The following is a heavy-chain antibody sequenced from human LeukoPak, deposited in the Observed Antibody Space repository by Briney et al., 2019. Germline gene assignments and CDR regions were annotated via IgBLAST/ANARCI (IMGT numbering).Heavy chain of an antibody. V-gene: IGHV3-21*01. CDR3: ARDGSGSGDY. CDR1: GFTFSIYG. D-gene: IGHD2-15*01. Sequence: SGGSLRLSCAASGFTFSIYGMNWVRQAPGKGLEWVASISSDATNIYYTDSVKGRFTISRDNAKNSLYLQMNSLRVEDMAVYYCARDGSGSGDYWGQGTLVTVSS. CDR2: ISSDATNI. J-gene: IGHJ4*02.